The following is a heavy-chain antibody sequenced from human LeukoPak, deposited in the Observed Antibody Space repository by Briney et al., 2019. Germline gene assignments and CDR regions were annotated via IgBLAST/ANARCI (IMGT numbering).Heavy chain of an antibody. V-gene: IGHV4-59*01. CDR1: GGSISSYY. J-gene: IGHJ5*02. Sequence: SETLSLTCTVSGGSISSYYWSWIRQPPGKGLEWIGYIYYSGSTNYNPSLKSRVTIPVDTSKNQFSLKLSSVTAADTAVYYCATLPPGEYNWFDPWGQGTLVTVSS. CDR2: IYYSGST. CDR3: ATLPPGEYNWFDP. D-gene: IGHD3-10*01.